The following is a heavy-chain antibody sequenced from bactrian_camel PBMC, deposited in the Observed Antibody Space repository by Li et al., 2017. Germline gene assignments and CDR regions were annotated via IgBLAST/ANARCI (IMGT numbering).Heavy chain of an antibody. Sequence: VQLVESGGGSVQAGGSLRLSCGASGSIYGDACVGWYRLPPGRAPAEREGIAAIRRDGGETWYAASVKGRFTISRDSAKNTVYLQMNNLQPEDTAMYYCAADRNPWRQCTGRRTDFVFKGQGTQVTVS. J-gene: IGHJ4*01. CDR1: GSIYGDAC. D-gene: IGHD3*01. V-gene: IGHV3S54*01. CDR2: IRRDGGET.